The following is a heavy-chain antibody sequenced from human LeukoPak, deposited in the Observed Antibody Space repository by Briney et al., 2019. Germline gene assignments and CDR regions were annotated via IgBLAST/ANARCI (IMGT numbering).Heavy chain of an antibody. V-gene: IGHV4-59*01. CDR1: GGSINSYY. J-gene: IGHJ6*01. CDR3: ARDRIAGGMDV. D-gene: IGHD6-13*01. CDR2: VYYSGST. Sequence: PSETLSLTCTVSGGSINSYYWSWIRQPPGKGLEWMGNVYYSGSTKYNPSLKSRVTISVDMSKNQFSLKLSSVTAADTAMYYCARDRIAGGMDVWGQGTTVTVSS.